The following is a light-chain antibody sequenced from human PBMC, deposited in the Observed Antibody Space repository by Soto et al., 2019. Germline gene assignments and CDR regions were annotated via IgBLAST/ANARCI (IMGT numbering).Light chain of an antibody. CDR3: QTWNTGIRV. Sequence: QLVLTQPPSASASLGASVKLTCTLTSGHTSYAIAWHQQQPEKGPRYLMKVDTAGRHFKGDGIPDRFSGSSSGAERYLTISSLQSEDEADYYCQTWNTGIRVFGGGTKLTVL. V-gene: IGLV4-69*01. CDR1: SGHTSYA. CDR2: VDTAGRH. J-gene: IGLJ2*01.